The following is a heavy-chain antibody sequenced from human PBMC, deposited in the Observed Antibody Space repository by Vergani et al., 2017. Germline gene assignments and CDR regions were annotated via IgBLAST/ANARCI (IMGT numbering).Heavy chain of an antibody. CDR1: GGSISSYY. Sequence: QVQLQESGPGLVKPSETLSLTCTVSGGSISSYYWSWIRQPAGKGLEWIGRIYTSGSTNYNPSLKSRVTMSVDTSKNQFSLKLSSVTAEDTAVYYCARDLGYCSSTSCSTGAFDIWGQGTMVTVSS. D-gene: IGHD2-2*03. CDR2: IYTSGST. V-gene: IGHV4-4*07. J-gene: IGHJ3*02. CDR3: ARDLGYCSSTSCSTGAFDI.